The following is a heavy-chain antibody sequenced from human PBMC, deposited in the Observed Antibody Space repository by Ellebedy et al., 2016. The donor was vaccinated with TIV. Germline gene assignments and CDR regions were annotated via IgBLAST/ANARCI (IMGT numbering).Heavy chain of an antibody. CDR1: GYTFTRYY. Sequence: ASVKVSCKVSGYTFTRYYMHWVRQAPGQGLEWMGIINPSGGSTNYAQKFQGRVTMTEDTSTDTAYMELSSLRSEDTAVYYCATRGYWGQGTLVTVSS. CDR2: INPSGGST. CDR3: ATRGY. D-gene: IGHD3-10*01. J-gene: IGHJ4*02. V-gene: IGHV1-46*01.